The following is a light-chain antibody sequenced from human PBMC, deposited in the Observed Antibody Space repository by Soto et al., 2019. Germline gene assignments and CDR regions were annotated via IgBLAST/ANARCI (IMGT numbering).Light chain of an antibody. J-gene: IGKJ5*01. CDR3: RQHAGPPIT. CDR1: QSVSSSY. Sequence: LSFWRGENATISCRASQSVSSSYLAWYQQKPGRAPTLLISDASSRASGVPDRFIGGRSGTDITHTIRRRVPAEFVLYYFRQHAGPPITFGQGTRLEIK. V-gene: IGKV3D-20*02. CDR2: DAS.